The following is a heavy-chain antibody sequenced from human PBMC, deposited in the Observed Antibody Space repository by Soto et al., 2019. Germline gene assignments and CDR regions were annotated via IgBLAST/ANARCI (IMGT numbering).Heavy chain of an antibody. V-gene: IGHV1-18*01. CDR1: GYTFTSYG. CDR3: AYNYDDSSGSIDADY. CDR2: ISAYNGNT. J-gene: IGHJ4*02. D-gene: IGHD3-22*01. Sequence: ASVKVSCKASGYTFTSYGISWVRQAPGQGLEWMGWISAYNGNTNYAQKLQGRVTMTTDTSTSTAYMELRSLRSDDTAVYYCAYNYDDSSGSIDADYWGQGTLVTVSS.